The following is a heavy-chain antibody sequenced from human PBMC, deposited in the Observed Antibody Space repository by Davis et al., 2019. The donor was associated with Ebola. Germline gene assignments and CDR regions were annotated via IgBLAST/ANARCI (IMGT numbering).Heavy chain of an antibody. D-gene: IGHD4-17*01. Sequence: GGSLRLSCAASGFTFSSYAMHWVRQAPGKGLEWVAVISYDGSNKYYADSVKGRFTISRDNSKNTLYLQMNSLRAEDTAVYYCAREDYGDYSNYYYGMDVWGQGTTVIVSS. J-gene: IGHJ6*02. CDR2: ISYDGSNK. CDR1: GFTFSSYA. V-gene: IGHV3-30-3*01. CDR3: AREDYGDYSNYYYGMDV.